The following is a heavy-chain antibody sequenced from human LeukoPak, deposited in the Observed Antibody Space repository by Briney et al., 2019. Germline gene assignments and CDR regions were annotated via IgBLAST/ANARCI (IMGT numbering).Heavy chain of an antibody. V-gene: IGHV3-23*01. CDR3: AKDPSQWELPDY. J-gene: IGHJ4*02. D-gene: IGHD1-26*01. CDR1: GFSFSSYA. Sequence: PGGSLRLSCAASGFSFSSYAMSWVRQAPGKGLEWVSSISGSDGRTYNADSVKGRSTISRDNSKSTLYLQMNSIRDEDTAVYYCAKDPSQWELPDYWGQGTLVTVSS. CDR2: ISGSDGRT.